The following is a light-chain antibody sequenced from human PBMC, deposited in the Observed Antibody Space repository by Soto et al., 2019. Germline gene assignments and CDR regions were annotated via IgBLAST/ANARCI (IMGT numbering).Light chain of an antibody. CDR2: GIS. V-gene: IGKV3D-15*01. CDR1: QTVGRN. Sequence: ERVRMQSPATLYETPGERASLSCRISQTVGRNSLAWYQQKPGQAPSLLIHGISTRATGIPDRFSGSGSGTEFTLTLSSLQPEDSAVYYCQQYSQWPITFGQGTRLEN. CDR3: QQYSQWPIT. J-gene: IGKJ5*01.